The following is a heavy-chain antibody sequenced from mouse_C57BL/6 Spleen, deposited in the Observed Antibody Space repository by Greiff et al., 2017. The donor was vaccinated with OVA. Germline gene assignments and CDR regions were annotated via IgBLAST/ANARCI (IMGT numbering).Heavy chain of an antibody. CDR3: ARVDSNYSWFAY. CDR1: GYTFTSYW. D-gene: IGHD2-5*01. Sequence: QVQLQQPGAELVMPGASVKLSCKASGYTFTSYWMHWVKQRPGQGLEWIGEIDPSDSYTNYNQKFKGKSTLTVDKSSSPAYMQLSSLTSEDSAVYYCARVDSNYSWFAYWGQGTLVTVSA. J-gene: IGHJ3*01. V-gene: IGHV1-69*01. CDR2: IDPSDSYT.